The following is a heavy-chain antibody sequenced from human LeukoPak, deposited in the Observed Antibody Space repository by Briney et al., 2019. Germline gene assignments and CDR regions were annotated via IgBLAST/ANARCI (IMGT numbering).Heavy chain of an antibody. CDR3: ARAGITMVRGVIIPGAFDI. CDR1: GGTFSSYA. V-gene: IGHV1-69*05. CDR2: IIPIFGTA. D-gene: IGHD3-10*01. J-gene: IGHJ3*02. Sequence: SVKVSCRASGGTFSSYAISWVRQAPGQGLEWMGGIIPIFGTANYAQKFQGRVTITTDESTSTAYMELSSLRSEDTAVYYCARAGITMVRGVIIPGAFDIWGQGTMVTVSS.